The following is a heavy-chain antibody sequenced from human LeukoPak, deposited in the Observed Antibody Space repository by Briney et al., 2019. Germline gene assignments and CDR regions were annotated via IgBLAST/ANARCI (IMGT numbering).Heavy chain of an antibody. CDR2: ISYDGGNE. CDR3: VRPEQWLVFRS. CDR1: GFTFSSYA. V-gene: IGHV3-30-3*01. Sequence: GGSLRLSCAASGFTFSSYAMHWVRQAPGKGLEWMAVISYDGGNEYYADSVKGRFTISRDNSKNTLYLQMNSLSAEDTAVYYCVRPEQWLVFRSWGQGTPVTVSS. J-gene: IGHJ5*02. D-gene: IGHD6-19*01.